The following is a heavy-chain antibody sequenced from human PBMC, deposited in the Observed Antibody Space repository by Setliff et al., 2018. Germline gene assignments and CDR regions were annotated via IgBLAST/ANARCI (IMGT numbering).Heavy chain of an antibody. Sequence: GGSLRLSCAASGFTFSDFSINWVRQAPGKGLEWVSSISSTSKYIFYADSVDGRFSISRDNAENSLYLQMNSLRTEDTAVYFCARVAMGASCSGTSCQKYRFDYWGQGTLVTVSS. V-gene: IGHV3-21*01. CDR1: GFTFSDFS. CDR3: ARVAMGASCSGTSCQKYRFDY. D-gene: IGHD2-2*01. J-gene: IGHJ4*02. CDR2: ISSTSKYI.